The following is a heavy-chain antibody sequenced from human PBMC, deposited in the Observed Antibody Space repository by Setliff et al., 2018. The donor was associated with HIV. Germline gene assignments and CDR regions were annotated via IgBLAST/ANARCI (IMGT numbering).Heavy chain of an antibody. CDR2: INHAGST. V-gene: IGHV4-34*01. D-gene: IGHD4-17*01. Sequence: SETLSLTCAVYGGSFSGSFWSWIRQPPGKGLEWIGEINHAGSTNFNPSLKGRVTISLDTSKNQFSLKLSSVTAADTAVYFCAKVAGYGDYEEYDSWGQGILVTVSS. CDR3: AKVAGYGDYEEYDS. CDR1: GGSFSGSF. J-gene: IGHJ4*02.